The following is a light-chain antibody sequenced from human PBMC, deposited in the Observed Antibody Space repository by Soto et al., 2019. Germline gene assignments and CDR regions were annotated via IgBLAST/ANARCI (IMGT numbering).Light chain of an antibody. V-gene: IGKV1D-12*01. CDR3: QKGYNFPRT. Sequence: DIQMTQSPSSVSASVGDRVSITCRASQGISSMLAWYQQKPGEAPKLLIYTASSLLSGVPARFSGSRSGKDFTLTITSLQPEDFDTYYCQKGYNFPRTFGQGTKVEIK. J-gene: IGKJ1*01. CDR2: TAS. CDR1: QGISSM.